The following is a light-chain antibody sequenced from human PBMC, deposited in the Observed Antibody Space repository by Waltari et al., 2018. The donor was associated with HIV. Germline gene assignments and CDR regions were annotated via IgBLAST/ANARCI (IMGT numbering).Light chain of an antibody. CDR2: KAS. J-gene: IGKJ1*01. V-gene: IGKV1-5*03. Sequence: DIQMTQSPSTLSASVGDRVTITCRASQSIRSWLSWYQQKPGKVPKLLIHKASSLESGVPSRFSGSGSGTEFTLTISSLQPDDFVTYYCREYDGPERTFGQGTKVEIK. CDR1: QSIRSW. CDR3: REYDGPERT.